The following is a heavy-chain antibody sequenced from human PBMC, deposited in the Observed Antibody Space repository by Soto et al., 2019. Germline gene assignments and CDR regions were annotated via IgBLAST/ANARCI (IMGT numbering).Heavy chain of an antibody. CDR1: GYTFTSYG. D-gene: IGHD2-2*01. CDR3: ARDLGPLVPATTYYYYGMDV. V-gene: IGHV1-69*13. J-gene: IGHJ6*02. CDR2: IIPIFGTA. Sequence: SVKVSCKASGYTFTSYGISWVRQAPGQGLEWMGGIIPIFGTANYAQKFQGRVTITADESTSTAYMELSSLRSEDTAVYYCARDLGPLVPATTYYYYGMDVWGQGTTVTVSS.